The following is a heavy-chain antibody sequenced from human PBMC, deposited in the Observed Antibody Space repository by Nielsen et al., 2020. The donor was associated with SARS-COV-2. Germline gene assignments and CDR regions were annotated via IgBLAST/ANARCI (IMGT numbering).Heavy chain of an antibody. J-gene: IGHJ4*02. CDR2: IYHSGDT. CDR1: GDSITTSTW. V-gene: IGHV4-4*02. CDR3: ARSVSSYGPRHFDS. Sequence: SETLSLTCAVSGDSITTSTWWSWVRQHPGKGLEFIGEIYHSGDTNYAPSLHSRVTLSVDKSKNQFSLNLSAVTAADTAVYYCARSVSSYGPRHFDSWGQGALVTVSS. D-gene: IGHD3-10*01.